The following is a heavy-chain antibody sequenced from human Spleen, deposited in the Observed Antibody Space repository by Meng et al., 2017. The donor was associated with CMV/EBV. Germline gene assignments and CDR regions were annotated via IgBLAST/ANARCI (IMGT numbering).Heavy chain of an antibody. V-gene: IGHV3-23*01. D-gene: IGHD2-21*01. J-gene: IGHJ4*02. CDR1: GFTFSAYG. Sequence: ETLSLTCAASGFTFSAYGMHWVRQAPGKGLEWVSTISASGGSTYYADSVRGRFTISRDTSKNTLNLQMNSLRAEDTGVYYCARVILNSNVMMIASDCWGQGTLVTVSS. CDR2: ISASGGST. CDR3: ARVILNSNVMMIASDC.